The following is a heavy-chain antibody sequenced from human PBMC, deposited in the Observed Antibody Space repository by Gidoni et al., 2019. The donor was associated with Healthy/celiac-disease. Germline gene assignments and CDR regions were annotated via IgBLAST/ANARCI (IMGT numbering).Heavy chain of an antibody. CDR1: GGSISSRSYY. D-gene: IGHD3-3*01. V-gene: IGHV4-39*01. Sequence: QLQLQESGPGLVKPSETLSLTCTVPGGSISSRSYYLGWIRQPPGKGLEWIGSIYDIGSTYYNPSLKSRVTISVDTSKNQFSLKLSSVTAADTAVYYCARSRYYDFWSGYYTPDYYYYYGMDVWGQGTTVTVSS. CDR2: IYDIGST. J-gene: IGHJ6*02. CDR3: ARSRYYDFWSGYYTPDYYYYYGMDV.